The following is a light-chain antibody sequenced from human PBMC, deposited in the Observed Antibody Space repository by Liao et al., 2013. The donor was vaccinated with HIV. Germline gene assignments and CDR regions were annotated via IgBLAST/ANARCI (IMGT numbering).Light chain of an antibody. J-gene: IGLJ2*01. CDR2: YDS. CDR1: NIGSKS. CDR3: QVWDSSSVV. Sequence: GSVAPGKTARITCGGNNIGSKSVHWYQQKPGQAPVLVIYYDSDRPSGIPERFSGSNSGNTATLTISRVEVGDEADYSCQVWDSSSVVFGGGTKLTVL. V-gene: IGLV3-21*04.